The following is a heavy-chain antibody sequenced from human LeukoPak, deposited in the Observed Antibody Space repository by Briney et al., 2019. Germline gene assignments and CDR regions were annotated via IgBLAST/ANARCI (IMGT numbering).Heavy chain of an antibody. CDR3: ARSHKDSSSWLAY. V-gene: IGHV4-38-2*01. D-gene: IGHD6-13*01. Sequence: SETLSLTCAVSGYSISSGYYWGWIRQPPGKGLEWIGSIYHSGSTYYNSSLKSRVTISVDTSKNQFSLKLSSVTAADTAVYYCARSHKDSSSWLAYWGQGTLVTVSS. J-gene: IGHJ4*02. CDR1: GYSISSGYY. CDR2: IYHSGST.